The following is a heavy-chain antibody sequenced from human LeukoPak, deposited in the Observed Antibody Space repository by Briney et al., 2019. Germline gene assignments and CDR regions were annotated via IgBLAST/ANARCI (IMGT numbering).Heavy chain of an antibody. V-gene: IGHV1-46*01. CDR3: ARGDTAMAAPGYYMDV. J-gene: IGHJ6*03. D-gene: IGHD5-18*01. CDR1: GYTFTSYY. CDR2: INPSGGST. Sequence: EASVKVSCTAFGYTFTSYYMHWVRQAPGQGLEWMGIINPSGGSTSYAQKFQGRVTMTRDMSTSTVYMELSSLRSEDTAVYYCARGDTAMAAPGYYMDVWGKGTTVTVSS.